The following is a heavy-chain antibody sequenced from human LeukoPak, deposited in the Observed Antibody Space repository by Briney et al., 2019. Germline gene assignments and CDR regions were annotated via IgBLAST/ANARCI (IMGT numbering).Heavy chain of an antibody. V-gene: IGHV3-11*03. J-gene: IGHJ4*02. D-gene: IGHD3-10*01. CDR3: ARYGSGSYYKFDY. CDR1: GFTFSDYY. Sequence: PGGSLRLSGAASGFTFSDYYMSWIRQAPGKGLEWVSYISSSSTCTNYADSVKGRFTISRDNAKNSLYLQMNSLRAEDTAVYYCARYGSGSYYKFDYWGQGTLVTVSS. CDR2: ISSSSTCT.